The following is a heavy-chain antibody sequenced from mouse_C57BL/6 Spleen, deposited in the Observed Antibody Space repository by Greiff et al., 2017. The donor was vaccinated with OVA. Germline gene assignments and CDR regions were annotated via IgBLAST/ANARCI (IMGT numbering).Heavy chain of an antibody. CDR1: GYTFTSYW. Sequence: QVQLQQPGAELVKPGASVKMSCKASGYTFTSYWITWVKQRPGQGLEWIGDIYPGSGSTNYNEKFKSKATLTVDTSSSTAYMQRSSLTSEDSAVYYCARYYYGSRGYAMDYWGQGTSVTVSS. V-gene: IGHV1-55*01. D-gene: IGHD1-1*01. CDR3: ARYYYGSRGYAMDY. CDR2: IYPGSGST. J-gene: IGHJ4*01.